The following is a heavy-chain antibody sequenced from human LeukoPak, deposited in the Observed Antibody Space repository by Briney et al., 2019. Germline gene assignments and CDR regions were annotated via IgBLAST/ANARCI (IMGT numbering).Heavy chain of an antibody. CDR1: GFTFSSYA. V-gene: IGHV3-23*01. CDR2: INGNGGRT. J-gene: IGHJ3*02. Sequence: GGSLRLSCAASGFTFSSYAMSWVRQAPGKGLEWVSSINGNGGRTYYADSVRGRFTISRDNSKNTLYLQMNSLRVEDTAVYYCAKAGFYDILTDGLDIWGQGTMVIVSS. D-gene: IGHD3-9*01. CDR3: AKAGFYDILTDGLDI.